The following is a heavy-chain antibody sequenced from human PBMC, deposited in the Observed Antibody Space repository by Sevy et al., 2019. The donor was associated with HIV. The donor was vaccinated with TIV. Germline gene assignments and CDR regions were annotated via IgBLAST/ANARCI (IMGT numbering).Heavy chain of an antibody. CDR2: INSHGTIT. CDR3: ARGQLLQFLEWPSYGLDV. J-gene: IGHJ6*02. V-gene: IGHV3-74*01. D-gene: IGHD3-3*01. Sequence: GGSLRFSCAVSGFTFSSHWMFWVRQAPGKGLVWVSHINSHGTITNYADSVKGRFAISRDNTKNTIYLQMNSLRAEDTAVYYCARGQLLQFLEWPSYGLDVWGQGTTVTVSS. CDR1: GFTFSSHW.